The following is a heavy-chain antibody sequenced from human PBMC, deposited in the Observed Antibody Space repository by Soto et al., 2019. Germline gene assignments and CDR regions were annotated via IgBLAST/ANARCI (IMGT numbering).Heavy chain of an antibody. CDR1: GGSINSGGYY. Sequence: SETLSLTCTVSGGSINSGGYYWSWLRQHPGKGLEWIGYIYYSGSIYDNPSLKSRLTLSVDSSKNHFSLNLSSVTAADTAVYYCARSPDYFFDYWGQGTLVTVSS. CDR2: IYYSGSI. D-gene: IGHD3-3*01. CDR3: ARSPDYFFDY. V-gene: IGHV4-31*03. J-gene: IGHJ4*02.